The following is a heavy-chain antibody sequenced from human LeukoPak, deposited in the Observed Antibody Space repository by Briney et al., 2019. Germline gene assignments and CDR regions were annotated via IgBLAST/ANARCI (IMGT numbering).Heavy chain of an antibody. J-gene: IGHJ6*02. Sequence: PGGSLRLSCAASGFTFSSYSMNWVRQAPGKGLEWVSYISSSSSTIYYADSVKGRFTISRDNAKNSLYLQMNSLRDEDTAVYYCARVGDNWSDEGPYGMDVWGQGTTVTVSS. CDR1: GFTFSSYS. V-gene: IGHV3-48*02. CDR3: ARVGDNWSDEGPYGMDV. CDR2: ISSSSSTI. D-gene: IGHD1-1*01.